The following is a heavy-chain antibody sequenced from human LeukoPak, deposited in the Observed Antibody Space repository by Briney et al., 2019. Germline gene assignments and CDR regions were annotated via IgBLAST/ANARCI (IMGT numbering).Heavy chain of an antibody. J-gene: IGHJ6*03. CDR2: INPSGGST. CDR1: GYTFTSYY. Sequence: ASVKVSCKASGYTFTSYYMHWVRQAPGQGLEWMGIINPSGGSTSYAQKFQGRVTMTRDMSTSTVYMELSSLRSEDTAVYYCAIQLWLNYYYYYMDVWGKGTTVTVSS. D-gene: IGHD5-18*01. CDR3: AIQLWLNYYYYYMDV. V-gene: IGHV1-46*01.